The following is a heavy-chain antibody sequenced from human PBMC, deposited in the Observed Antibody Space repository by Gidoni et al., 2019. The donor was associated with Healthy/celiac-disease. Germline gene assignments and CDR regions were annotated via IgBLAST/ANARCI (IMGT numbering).Heavy chain of an antibody. V-gene: IGHV3-48*02. CDR2: ISSSSSTI. CDR3: ARAGVDVWGSYYAFDI. D-gene: IGHD3-16*01. J-gene: IGHJ3*02. CDR1: GFTFSSYS. Sequence: EVQLVESGGGLVQPGGSLRLSCAASGFTFSSYSMNWVRQAPGKGLEWVSYISSSSSTIYYADSVKGRFTISRDNAKNSLYLQMNSLRDEDTAVYYCARAGVDVWGSYYAFDIWGQGTMVTVSS.